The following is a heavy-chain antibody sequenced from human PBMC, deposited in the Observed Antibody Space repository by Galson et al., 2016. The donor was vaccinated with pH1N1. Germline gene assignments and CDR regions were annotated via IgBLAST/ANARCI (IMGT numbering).Heavy chain of an antibody. CDR3: AQSSSSSGDPA. CDR1: KSTFTKYY. Sequence: SVKVSCKAPKSTFTKYYIHWVRQAPGQGLEWMGIIDPRYDTTTYSQRFQGRVGLTRDTSTSTVYMEVSSLTSEDTAIYYCAQSSSSSGDPAWGQGTLVTVSS. V-gene: IGHV1-46*01. J-gene: IGHJ4*02. D-gene: IGHD6-6*01. CDR2: IDPRYDTT.